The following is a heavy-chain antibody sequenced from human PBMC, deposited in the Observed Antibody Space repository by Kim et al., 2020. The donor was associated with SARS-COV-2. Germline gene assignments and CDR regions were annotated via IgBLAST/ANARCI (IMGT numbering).Heavy chain of an antibody. CDR3: ARGWDSFDF. Sequence: GGSLRLSCAASGFTVNSKYMNWVRQTPGKGLEWVSVLFAGGSTFYADSVKGRFTISRDNSKNTLYLQMSGLRAEDTAVYYCARGWDSFDFWGQGTLVTVSS. CDR1: GFTVNSKY. V-gene: IGHV3-53*01. J-gene: IGHJ4*02. CDR2: LFAGGST. D-gene: IGHD1-26*01.